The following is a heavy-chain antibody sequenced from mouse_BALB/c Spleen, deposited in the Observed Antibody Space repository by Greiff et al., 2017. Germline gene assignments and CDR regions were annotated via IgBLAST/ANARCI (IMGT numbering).Heavy chain of an antibody. J-gene: IGHJ2*01. CDR1: GYTFTNNT. CDR2: INPSSGYT. CDR3: ARYDGYFDY. Sequence: QVQLQQSAAELARPGASVKLSCTASGYTFTNNTMHWVKQRPGQGLEWIGYINPSSGYTEYNQKFKDKTTLTADKSSSTAYMQLSSLTSEDSAVYYSARYDGYFDYWGQGTTLTVSS. D-gene: IGHD2-3*01. V-gene: IGHV1-4*02.